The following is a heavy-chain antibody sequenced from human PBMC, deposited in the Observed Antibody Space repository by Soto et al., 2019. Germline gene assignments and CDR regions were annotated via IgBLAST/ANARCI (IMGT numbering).Heavy chain of an antibody. V-gene: IGHV4-34*01. CDR2: INHSGST. J-gene: IGHJ4*02. D-gene: IGHD3-10*01. Sequence: QVQLQQWGAGLLKPSETLSLTCAVYGGSFRGYYWSRIRQPPGKGLEWIGEINHSGSTNYNPPLKSRVTISVDTSKNQFALKLSSATAADTAVYYCAREGRASLTAYWGQVTLVTVSS. CDR1: GGSFRGYY. CDR3: AREGRASLTAY.